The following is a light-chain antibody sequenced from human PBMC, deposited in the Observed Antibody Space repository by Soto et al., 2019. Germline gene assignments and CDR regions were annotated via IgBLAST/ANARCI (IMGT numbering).Light chain of an antibody. V-gene: IGKV3-15*01. CDR1: QSVSSN. CDR3: QQYNNWPRVT. CDR2: GAS. J-gene: IGKJ5*01. Sequence: EIVMTQSPATLSVSPGERATLSCSASQSVSSNLAWYQQKPGQAPRLLIYGASTRATGIPARFSGSGSGTEFTLTISSLQSEDFAVYYCQQYNNWPRVTFGQGTRLEI.